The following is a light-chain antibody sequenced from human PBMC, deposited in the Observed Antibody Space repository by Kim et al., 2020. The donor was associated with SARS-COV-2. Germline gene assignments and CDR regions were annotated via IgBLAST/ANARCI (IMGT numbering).Light chain of an antibody. CDR1: SPNIGSNY. J-gene: IGLJ3*02. CDR2: RNN. CDR3: AVWDDSLSAYM. V-gene: IGLV1-47*01. Sequence: QSVLTQPPSASGTPGQRVTISCSGNSPNIGSNYVYWYQQLPGTAPKLLIYRNNQRPSGVPDRFSASKSGTSASLAISGLRSEDEADYYCAVWDDSLSAYMFGGGTQLTVL.